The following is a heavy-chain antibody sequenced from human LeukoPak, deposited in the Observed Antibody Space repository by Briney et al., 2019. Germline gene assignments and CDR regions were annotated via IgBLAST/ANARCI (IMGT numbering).Heavy chain of an antibody. D-gene: IGHD3-3*01. CDR3: ARVMDQGYDFWSGYYPSDY. Sequence: ASVKVSCKASGYTFTGYYIHWVRQAPGQGLEWMGWISAYNGNTNYAQKLQGRVTMTTDTSTSTAYMELRSLRSDDTAVYYCARVMDQGYDFWSGYYPSDYWGQGTLVTVSS. CDR1: GYTFTGYY. V-gene: IGHV1-18*04. CDR2: ISAYNGNT. J-gene: IGHJ4*02.